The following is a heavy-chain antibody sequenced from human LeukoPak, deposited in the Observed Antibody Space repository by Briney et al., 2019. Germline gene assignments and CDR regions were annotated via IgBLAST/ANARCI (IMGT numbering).Heavy chain of an antibody. V-gene: IGHV4-59*08. J-gene: IGHJ6*03. Sequence: SETLSLTCTVSGGSISSYYWSWIRQPPGKGLEWIATIYHSGSTYYNPSLKSRVTISVDTSKNQFSLRLSSVTAADTAVYYCARAPNLNAIFRVVYYMDVWGKGTTVTVSS. CDR1: GGSISSYY. CDR3: ARAPNLNAIFRVVYYMDV. D-gene: IGHD3-3*02. CDR2: IYHSGST.